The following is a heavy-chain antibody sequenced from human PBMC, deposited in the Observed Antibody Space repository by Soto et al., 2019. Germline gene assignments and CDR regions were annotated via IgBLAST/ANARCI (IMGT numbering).Heavy chain of an antibody. D-gene: IGHD6-19*01. Sequence: RGAPRLPRGAPGFTLSTFSQNLGRQAPGKGLGWVSTISGSGVRTDYADSVKGRFTISRDNSKNTLYLQVNSLRAEDTAIYYCARSSFGSAWYGGAFDIGAQGTMVTVSS. J-gene: IGHJ3*02. CDR2: ISGSGVRT. V-gene: IGHV3-23*01. CDR1: GFTLSTFS. CDR3: ARSSFGSAWYGGAFDI.